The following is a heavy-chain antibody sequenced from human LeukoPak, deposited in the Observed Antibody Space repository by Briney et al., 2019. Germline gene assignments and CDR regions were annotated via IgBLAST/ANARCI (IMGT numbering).Heavy chain of an antibody. CDR2: INSDGSST. CDR3: ARGGSMIVVAGGLFDC. D-gene: IGHD3-22*01. J-gene: IGHJ4*02. V-gene: IGHV3-74*01. CDR1: GCTFSNYW. Sequence: GGSLRLSCAVSGCTFSNYWMHWVRHVPGKGLVWVSRINSDGSSTSYADSVKGRFTISRDNAKNTLYLQMNSLRAEDTAVYYCARGGSMIVVAGGLFDCWGQGTLVTVSS.